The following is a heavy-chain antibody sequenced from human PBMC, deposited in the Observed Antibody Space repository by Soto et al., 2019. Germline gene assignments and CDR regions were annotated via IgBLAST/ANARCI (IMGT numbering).Heavy chain of an antibody. CDR2: IYYSGST. V-gene: IGHV4-30-4*01. J-gene: IGHJ4*02. D-gene: IGHD3-16*01. CDR3: ARWKPFGGPFDY. Sequence: SETLSLTCTVSGDSISSGDYYWSWIRQPPGKGLEWIGYIYYSGSTYYNPSLKSRVTISVDTSKNQFSLKLSSVTAADTAVYYCARWKPFGGPFDYWGQGTLVTVSS. CDR1: GDSISSGDYY.